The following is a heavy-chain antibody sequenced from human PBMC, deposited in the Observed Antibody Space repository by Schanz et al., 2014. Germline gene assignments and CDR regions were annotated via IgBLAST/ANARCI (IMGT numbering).Heavy chain of an antibody. D-gene: IGHD1-1*01. Sequence: EVELVESGGGLVQPGGSLRLSCAASGFSFSDHAMDWVRQAAGKGLLWVSSISGTGGDDTYYADSVKGRFTISRDNSKNTLFLQMNSLRVEDSAIYYCARGRVLESWGQGTLVTVSS. V-gene: IGHV3-23*04. CDR1: GFSFSDHA. CDR3: ARGRVLES. CDR2: ISGTGGDDT. J-gene: IGHJ5*02.